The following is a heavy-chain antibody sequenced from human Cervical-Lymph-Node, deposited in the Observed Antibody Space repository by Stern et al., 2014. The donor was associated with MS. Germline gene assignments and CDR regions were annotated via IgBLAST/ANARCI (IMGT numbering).Heavy chain of an antibody. J-gene: IGHJ4*02. V-gene: IGHV4-31*08. CDR2: IYYSGTT. D-gene: IGHD3-16*01. CDR1: GGSISSRGFY. CDR3: GGKNRGGELDS. Sequence: QVQLVESGPGLVKPSQTLSLTCTVSGGSISSRGFYWTLIRQHPGKGLEWMGYIYYSGTTSYNPSLKSRVSIYVDTSKNQFSLRLNSVTAAATAVVYCGGKNRGGELDSWGQGTLVTVSS.